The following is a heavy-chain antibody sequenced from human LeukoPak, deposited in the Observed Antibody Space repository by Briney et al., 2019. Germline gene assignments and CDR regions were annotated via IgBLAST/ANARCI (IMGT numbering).Heavy chain of an antibody. CDR2: ISCVGSNR. J-gene: IGHJ6*02. V-gene: IGHV3-30*18. Sequence: GRPLRPSGAASGSTFPNSGTHWVRPPPGKGLEWVAVISCVGSNRCYADSVKGPFTISRDNSKSTLYLQMNSLRPEDTAVYYCAKDVGYDYGHYYNMYVWGQGTTVTVSS. CDR1: GSTFPNSG. CDR3: AKDVGYDYGHYYNMYV. D-gene: IGHD5-12*01.